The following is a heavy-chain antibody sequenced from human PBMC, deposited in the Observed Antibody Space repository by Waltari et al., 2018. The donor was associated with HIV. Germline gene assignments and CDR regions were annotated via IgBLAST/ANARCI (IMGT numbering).Heavy chain of an antibody. J-gene: IGHJ4*02. CDR2: IRYDGSKK. V-gene: IGHV3-30*02. CDR3: ATNIVVAATGTFDY. CDR1: GFTFSSYG. D-gene: IGHD2-15*01. Sequence: VQLVASGGGVVQPGGSLRLSCAASGFTFSSYGMHWVRQAPGKGLEWVTFIRYDGSKKHYADSVKGRFTISRDNSDNTLYLEMNSLRTEDTAVYYCATNIVVAATGTFDYWGQGTRVIVTA.